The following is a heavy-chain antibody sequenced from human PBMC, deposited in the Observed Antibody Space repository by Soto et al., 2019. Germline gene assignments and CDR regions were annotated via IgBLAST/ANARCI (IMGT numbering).Heavy chain of an antibody. J-gene: IGHJ3*02. Sequence: ASVKVSCKASGYTFTGYYMHWVRQAPGQGLEWMGWINPNSGGTNYAQKFQGRVTMTRDTSISTAYMELSRLRSDDTAVYYCARDTRIAVAGTDAFDIWGQGTMVTVSS. CDR3: ARDTRIAVAGTDAFDI. D-gene: IGHD6-19*01. V-gene: IGHV1-2*02. CDR1: GYTFTGYY. CDR2: INPNSGGT.